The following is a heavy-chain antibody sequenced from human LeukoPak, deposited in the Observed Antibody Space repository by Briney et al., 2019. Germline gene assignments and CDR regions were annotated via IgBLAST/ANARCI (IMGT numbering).Heavy chain of an antibody. CDR3: ARAQGVTGDDAFDI. J-gene: IGHJ3*02. D-gene: IGHD1-20*01. Sequence: GVSVKVSCKASGGTFSSYAISWVRQAPGQGLEWMGRIIPIFGIANYAPKFQGRVTITADKSTSTAYMELSSLRSEDTAVYYCARAQGVTGDDAFDIWGQGTMVTVSS. CDR1: GGTFSSYA. CDR2: IIPIFGIA. V-gene: IGHV1-69*04.